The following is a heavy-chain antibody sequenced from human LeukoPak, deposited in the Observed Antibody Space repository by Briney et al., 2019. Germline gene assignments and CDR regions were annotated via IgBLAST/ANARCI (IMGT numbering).Heavy chain of an antibody. D-gene: IGHD6-19*01. CDR1: GFTFSSYW. Sequence: GGSLRLSCAASGFTFSSYWMHWVRQAPGKGLVWVSRINSDGSSTSYADSVKGRFTISRDNAKNTLYLQMNSLRAEDTAVYYCAGGPGIAVADPWGQGTLVTVSS. V-gene: IGHV3-74*01. CDR2: INSDGSST. CDR3: AGGPGIAVADP. J-gene: IGHJ5*02.